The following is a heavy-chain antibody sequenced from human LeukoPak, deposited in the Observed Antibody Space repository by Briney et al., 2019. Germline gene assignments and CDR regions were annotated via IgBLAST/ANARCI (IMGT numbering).Heavy chain of an antibody. CDR3: ARDGGHEIAASNF. D-gene: IGHD6-25*01. V-gene: IGHV1-18*01. CDR1: GYIFPSYG. J-gene: IGHJ4*02. Sequence: GASVKDSFKSSGYIFPSYGIHWVGQAPGQGLEWVGWISVYNGNTNYAQKLQGRVTMTTDTSTSTACMELRSLRSDDTAVYFCARDGGHEIAASNFWGQGTLVTVSS. CDR2: ISVYNGNT.